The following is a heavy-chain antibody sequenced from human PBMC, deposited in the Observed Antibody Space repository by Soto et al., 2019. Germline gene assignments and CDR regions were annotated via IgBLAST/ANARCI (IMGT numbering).Heavy chain of an antibody. J-gene: IGHJ6*02. V-gene: IGHV3-21*01. CDR1: GFTFSSYS. CDR3: AREEYSGYDGNYYGMDV. CDR2: ISSSSSYI. D-gene: IGHD5-12*01. Sequence: LRLSCAASGFTFSSYSMNWVRQAPGKGLEWVSSISSSSSYIYYADSVKGRFTISRDNAKNSLYLQMNSLRAEDTAVYYCAREEYSGYDGNYYGMDVWGQGTTVTVSS.